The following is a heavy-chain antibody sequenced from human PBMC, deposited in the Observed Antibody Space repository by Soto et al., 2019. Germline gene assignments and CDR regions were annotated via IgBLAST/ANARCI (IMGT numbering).Heavy chain of an antibody. CDR2: IRSTGTFT. Sequence: PGGSLRLFCVVSGFNFKEYFMTWIRQAPGKGLEWVSSIRSTGTFTDYADSVKGRFTISRDNAKNSLYLEMNSLRADDTAVYYCARTRVGSTFVFEYWGQGTLVTVSS. J-gene: IGHJ4*02. CDR3: ARTRVGSTFVFEY. CDR1: GFNFKEYF. V-gene: IGHV3-11*03. D-gene: IGHD1-26*01.